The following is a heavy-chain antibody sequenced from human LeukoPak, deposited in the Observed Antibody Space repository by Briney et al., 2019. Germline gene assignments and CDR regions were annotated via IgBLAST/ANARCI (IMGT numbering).Heavy chain of an antibody. D-gene: IGHD3-9*01. Sequence: ASVEVSCKASGGTFSSYAISWVRQAPGQGLEWMGWINPNSGGTNYAQKFQGRVTMTRDTSIRTAYMELSRLSSDDTAVYYCARGLLRYFDWSAFDIWGQGTMVTVSS. J-gene: IGHJ3*02. V-gene: IGHV1-2*02. CDR2: INPNSGGT. CDR1: GGTFSSYA. CDR3: ARGLLRYFDWSAFDI.